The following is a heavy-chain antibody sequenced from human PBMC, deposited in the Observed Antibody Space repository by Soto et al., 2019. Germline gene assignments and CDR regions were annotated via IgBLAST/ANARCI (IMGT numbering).Heavy chain of an antibody. CDR3: ARDGLEGGYLSDNWFDP. CDR1: GGSISTYY. Sequence: SLTCTVSGGSISTYYWSWIRQPPGKGLEWIGYIYYSGSINYNPSLKSRVTISVDTSKNQFSLQLSSVTAADTAVYYCARDGLEGGYLSDNWFDPWGQGTLVTVSS. CDR2: IYYSGSI. J-gene: IGHJ5*02. V-gene: IGHV4-59*01. D-gene: IGHD3-22*01.